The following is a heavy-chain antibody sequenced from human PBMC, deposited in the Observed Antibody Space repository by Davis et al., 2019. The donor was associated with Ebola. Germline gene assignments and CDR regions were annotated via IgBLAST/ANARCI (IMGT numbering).Heavy chain of an antibody. V-gene: IGHV4-30-2*01. J-gene: IGHJ4*02. D-gene: IGHD2-2*01. CDR3: ARVRCSSTSCPYFDY. CDR1: GGSISSGGYS. CDR2: IYHSGST. Sequence: PSETLSLTCAVSGGSISSGGYSWSWIRQPPGKGLEWIGYIYHSGSTYYNPSLKSRVTISADRSKNQFSLKLSSVTAADTAVYYCARVRCSSTSCPYFDYWGQGTLVTVSS.